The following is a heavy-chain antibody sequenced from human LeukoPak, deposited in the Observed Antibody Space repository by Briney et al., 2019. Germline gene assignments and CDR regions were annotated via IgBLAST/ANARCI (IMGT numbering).Heavy chain of an antibody. CDR3: ASVDSSGYYFNYYYGIDV. Sequence: GASVKVSCKASGYTFTSYDINWLRQATGQGLEWMGWMNPNSGNTGYAQKFQGRVTMTRNTSISTAYMELSSLRSEDTAVYYCASVDSSGYYFNYYYGIDVWGQGTTVTVSS. CDR2: MNPNSGNT. CDR1: GYTFTSYD. D-gene: IGHD3-22*01. V-gene: IGHV1-8*01. J-gene: IGHJ6*02.